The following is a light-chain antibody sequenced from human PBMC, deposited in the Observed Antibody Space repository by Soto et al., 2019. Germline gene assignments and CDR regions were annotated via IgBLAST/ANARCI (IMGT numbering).Light chain of an antibody. CDR3: QHYNNWPPWT. CDR1: QSVSSN. V-gene: IGKV3-15*01. CDR2: GAS. Sequence: EIVMTQAPATLSVSPGERATLSCRASQSVSSNLAWYQQKPGQAPRLLIYGASTRATGIPARFSGSGSGTEFTLTISCLQSEAFAVYYCQHYNNWPPWTFGLGTKVEIK. J-gene: IGKJ1*01.